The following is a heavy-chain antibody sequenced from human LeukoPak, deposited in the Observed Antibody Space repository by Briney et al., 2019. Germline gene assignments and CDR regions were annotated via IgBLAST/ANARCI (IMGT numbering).Heavy chain of an antibody. V-gene: IGHV4-59*01. CDR1: GGSISSYY. D-gene: IGHD6-13*01. Sequence: SETLSLTCTVSGGSISSYYWSWIRQPPGKGLEWIGYIYYSGSTNYNPSLKSRVTISVDTSKNQFSLKLSSVTAADTAVYYCARAGSSWYTAAFDYWGQGTLVTVSS. J-gene: IGHJ4*02. CDR3: ARAGSSWYTAAFDY. CDR2: IYYSGST.